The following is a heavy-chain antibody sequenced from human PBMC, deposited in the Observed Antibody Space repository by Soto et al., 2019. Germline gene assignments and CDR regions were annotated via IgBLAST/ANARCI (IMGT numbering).Heavy chain of an antibody. Sequence: QVQLVQSGAEVRKPGSSVTVSCKASGSTFSNYAISWVRQAPGQGLEWMGGIIPIVGTGSYAQKFQGRVTITADEPTTTAYMELSSLRFEDTAVYYCARVVILVPTASTHYYYHIDVWGPGTTVTVSS. CDR1: GSTFSNYA. J-gene: IGHJ6*02. CDR2: IIPIVGTG. CDR3: ARVVILVPTASTHYYYHIDV. V-gene: IGHV1-69*01. D-gene: IGHD2-2*01.